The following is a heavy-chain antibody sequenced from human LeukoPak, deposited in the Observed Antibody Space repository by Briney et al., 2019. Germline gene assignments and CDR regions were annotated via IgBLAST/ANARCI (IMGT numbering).Heavy chain of an antibody. D-gene: IGHD1-26*01. CDR2: IIPIFGTA. CDR3: AREWELPPHHYFDY. CDR1: GGTFISYA. V-gene: IGHV1-69*01. J-gene: IGHJ4*02. Sequence: ASVKVSCKASGGTFISYAISWVRQAPGQGLEWMGGIIPIFGTANYAQKFQGRVTITADESTSTAYMELSSLRSEDTAVYYCAREWELPPHHYFDYWGQGTLVTVSS.